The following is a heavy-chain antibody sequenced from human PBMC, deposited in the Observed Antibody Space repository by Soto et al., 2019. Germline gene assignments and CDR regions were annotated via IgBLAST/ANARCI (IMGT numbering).Heavy chain of an antibody. CDR2: ISWNSGSI. CDR1: GFTFDDYA. V-gene: IGHV3-9*01. CDR3: AKDMTGVDRKRNYYGSELDY. D-gene: IGHD3-10*01. Sequence: GGSLRLSCAASGFTFDDYAMHWVRQAPGKGLEWVSGISWNSGSIGYADSVKGRFTISRDNAKNSLYLQMNSLRAEDTALYYCAKDMTGVDRKRNYYGSELDYWGQGTLVTVSS. J-gene: IGHJ4*02.